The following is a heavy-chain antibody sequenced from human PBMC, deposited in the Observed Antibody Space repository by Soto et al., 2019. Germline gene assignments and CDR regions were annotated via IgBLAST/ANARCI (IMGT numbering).Heavy chain of an antibody. V-gene: IGHV1-3*01. CDR1: GYTFTSYA. J-gene: IGHJ6*02. Sequence: QVQLVQSGAAVKKPGASVKVSCKASGYTFTSYAMHWVRQAPGQRLEWMGWINAGNGNTKYSQQFQGRVTITRDTSASTAYSELTSLRSEDTAVYYCARDSPYYDFWSGDYTGIGYYYGMAVWGQGTTVTVSS. CDR3: ARDSPYYDFWSGDYTGIGYYYGMAV. D-gene: IGHD3-3*01. CDR2: INAGNGNT.